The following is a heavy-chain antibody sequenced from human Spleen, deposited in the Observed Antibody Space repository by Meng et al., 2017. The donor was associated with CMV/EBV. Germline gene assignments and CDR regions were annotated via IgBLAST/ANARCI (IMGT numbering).Heavy chain of an antibody. CDR3: ASLSGYYGGYFDY. J-gene: IGHJ4*02. D-gene: IGHD3-9*01. CDR1: GATIISYD. CDR2: LVPIFGTA. Sequence: ASGATIISYDTSWVSQSPGQGLEWMGGLVPIFGTANYEQKFQGRVTITTEESTSTAYMELSSLRSEDTAVYYCASLSGYYGGYFDYWGQGTLVTVSS. V-gene: IGHV1-69*05.